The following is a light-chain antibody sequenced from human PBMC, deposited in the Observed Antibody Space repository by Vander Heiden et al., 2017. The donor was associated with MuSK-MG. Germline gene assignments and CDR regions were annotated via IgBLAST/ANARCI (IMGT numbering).Light chain of an antibody. V-gene: IGLV2-14*01. Sequence: QSALTQPVSVSGSPGQSITISCTGTSRDVGGYNYVSWYQQHPGKAPRLMIYEVSNRPSGVSNRFSGSKSGNTASLTISGLQAEDEADYYCSSYTSRSTRVFGGGTKLTVL. J-gene: IGLJ3*02. CDR3: SSYTSRSTRV. CDR2: EVS. CDR1: SRDVGGYNY.